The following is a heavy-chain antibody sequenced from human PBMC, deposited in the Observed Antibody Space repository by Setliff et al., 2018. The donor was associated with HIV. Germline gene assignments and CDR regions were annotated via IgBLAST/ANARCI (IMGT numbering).Heavy chain of an antibody. CDR1: GGSISTYY. D-gene: IGHD4-17*01. V-gene: IGHV4-59*01. Sequence: SETLSLTCTVSGGSISTYYWSWIRQPPGKGLEWIGSIYFTGSSDNNPSLKSRVTLSVDTPKHQFPLKLSSVTAADTAVYYCARVQMAYAAFDVWGQGTMVTVSS. CDR2: IYFTGSS. J-gene: IGHJ3*01. CDR3: ARVQMAYAAFDV.